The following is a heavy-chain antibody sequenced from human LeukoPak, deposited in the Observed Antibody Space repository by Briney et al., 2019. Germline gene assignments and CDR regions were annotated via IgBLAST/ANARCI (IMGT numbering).Heavy chain of an antibody. D-gene: IGHD2-8*01. CDR1: EFTFGDYA. J-gene: IGHJ4*02. CDR2: IRSKAFGGTT. CDR3: TRASCSNGVCYHFDY. Sequence: GGSLRLSCTASEFTFGDYAMSWVRQAPGKGLEWVGFIRSKAFGGTTEYAAPVKGRFTISRDDSKSIAYLQMNSLKTEDTAVYYCTRASCSNGVCYHFDYWGQGTLVTVSS. V-gene: IGHV3-49*04.